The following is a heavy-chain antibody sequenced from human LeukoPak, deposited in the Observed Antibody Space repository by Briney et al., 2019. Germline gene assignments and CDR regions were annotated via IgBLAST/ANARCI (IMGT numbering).Heavy chain of an antibody. V-gene: IGHV3-30*18. CDR3: AKDIVKQLVLDY. D-gene: IGHD6-13*01. Sequence: QPGRSLRLSCAASGFTFSSYGMHWVRQAPGKGLEWVAVISYDGSNKYYADSVKGRFTISRDNSKNTLYLQMNSLRAEDTAVYYSAKDIVKQLVLDYWGQGTLVTVSS. J-gene: IGHJ4*02. CDR1: GFTFSSYG. CDR2: ISYDGSNK.